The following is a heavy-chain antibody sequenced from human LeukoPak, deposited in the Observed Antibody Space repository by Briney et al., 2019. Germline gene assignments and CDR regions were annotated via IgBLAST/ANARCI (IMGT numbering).Heavy chain of an antibody. Sequence: SETLSLTCAVYGGSFSGYYWSWIRQPPGKGLEWIGEINHSGSTNYNPSLKSRVTISVDPSKNQFSLKLSSVTATDTAVYYCARVGDCSVDSNCYHFADWFDPWGQGTLVTVSS. V-gene: IGHV4-34*01. CDR2: INHSGST. CDR3: ARVGDCSVDSNCYHFADWFDP. CDR1: GGSFSGYY. J-gene: IGHJ5*02. D-gene: IGHD2-15*01.